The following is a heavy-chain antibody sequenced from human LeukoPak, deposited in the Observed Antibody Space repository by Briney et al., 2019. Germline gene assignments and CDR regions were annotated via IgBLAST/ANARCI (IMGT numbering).Heavy chain of an antibody. Sequence: PSETLSLTCTVSGGSISSYYWSWIRQPPGKGLEWIGYIYYSGSTNYNPSLKSRVTISVDTSKNQFSLKLSSVTAADTAVYYCARDSGSTSCLDYWGQGTLVTVSS. D-gene: IGHD2-2*01. J-gene: IGHJ4*02. V-gene: IGHV4-59*01. CDR1: GGSISSYY. CDR2: IYYSGST. CDR3: ARDSGSTSCLDY.